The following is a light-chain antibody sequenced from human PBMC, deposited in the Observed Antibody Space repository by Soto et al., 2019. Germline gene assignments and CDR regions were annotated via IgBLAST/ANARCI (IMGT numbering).Light chain of an antibody. Sequence: DIKMTQSPSSLSASVGDRVTITCRASQGISNYLAWYQQKPGKVPKLLIYAASTLHSGVPSRFSGSGYGTDFTLTISSLQPEDVATYYCQKYNSAPPFTFGPGTKVDIK. J-gene: IGKJ3*01. CDR1: QGISNY. CDR3: QKYNSAPPFT. CDR2: AAS. V-gene: IGKV1-27*01.